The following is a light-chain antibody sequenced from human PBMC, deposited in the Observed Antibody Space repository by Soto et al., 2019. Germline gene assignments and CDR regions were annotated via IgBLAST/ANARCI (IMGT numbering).Light chain of an antibody. J-gene: IGKJ2*03. CDR3: MQGTLLYS. CDR2: KVS. Sequence: DIVMTQSPLSLPVTLGQPASISCRSGQSLLHSDGNTYLNWFQQRPGQSPRRLIYKVSYRDSGVPDRFSGSGSGTDFTLNISSVEAEYVGVYYYMQGTLLYSFGQGTRLEIK. V-gene: IGKV2-30*02. CDR1: QSLLHSDGNTY.